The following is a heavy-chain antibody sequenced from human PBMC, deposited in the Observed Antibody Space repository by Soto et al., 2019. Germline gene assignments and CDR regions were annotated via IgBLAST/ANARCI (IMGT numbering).Heavy chain of an antibody. CDR3: AKDLMDFWSDSTDYYYGMDV. J-gene: IGHJ6*02. D-gene: IGHD3-3*01. CDR2: ISYDGSNK. Sequence: HPGGSLRLSCAASGFTFTNYGMHWVRHTPGKGLEWVAVISYDGSNKYYADSVKGRFTISRDNSKNTLYLQMNSLRAEDTAVYYCAKDLMDFWSDSTDYYYGMDVWGQGTTVTVSS. V-gene: IGHV3-30*18. CDR1: GFTFTNYG.